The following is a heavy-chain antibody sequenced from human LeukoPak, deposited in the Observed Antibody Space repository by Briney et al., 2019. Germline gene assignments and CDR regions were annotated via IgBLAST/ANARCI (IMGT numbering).Heavy chain of an antibody. CDR1: GGSISNSRYF. D-gene: IGHD6-19*01. CDR3: ARAQEDTSGWRGDYFDY. CDR2: IYYSGST. Sequence: SETLSLTCTVSGGSISNSRYFWGWIRQPPGKGLEGIGSIYYSGSTYYNPSLKSRVTISVDTSKNQFSLKLNSVTAADTALYYCARAQEDTSGWRGDYFDYWGQGTLVTVSS. V-gene: IGHV4-39*07. J-gene: IGHJ4*02.